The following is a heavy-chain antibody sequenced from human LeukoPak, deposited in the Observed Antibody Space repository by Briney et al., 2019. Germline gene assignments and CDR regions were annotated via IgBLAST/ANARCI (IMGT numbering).Heavy chain of an antibody. Sequence: GGSLRLSCVVSGFSLTTFGILWVRQAPGKGLEWVAFIHSDGNKKYYTESVRGRFTISRENSKNTVYLEMNSLTAEDTAVLYCAKDRPIKGGFDPWGQGTPVTVS. D-gene: IGHD3-16*01. CDR2: IHSDGNKK. J-gene: IGHJ5*02. CDR3: AKDRPIKGGFDP. V-gene: IGHV3-30*02. CDR1: GFSLTTFG.